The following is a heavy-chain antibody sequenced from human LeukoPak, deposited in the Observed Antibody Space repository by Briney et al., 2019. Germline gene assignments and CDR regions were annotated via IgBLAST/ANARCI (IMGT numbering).Heavy chain of an antibody. D-gene: IGHD1-26*01. CDR1: GGSFSGYY. Sequence: PSETLSLTCAVYGGSFSGYYWSWIRQPPGKGLEWIGEINHSGSTNYNPSLKSRVTISVDTSKNQFSLKLSSVTAADTAVYYCARDGGELRGNDYYYYGMDVWGQGTTVTVSS. J-gene: IGHJ6*02. CDR3: ARDGGELRGNDYYYYGMDV. CDR2: INHSGST. V-gene: IGHV4-34*01.